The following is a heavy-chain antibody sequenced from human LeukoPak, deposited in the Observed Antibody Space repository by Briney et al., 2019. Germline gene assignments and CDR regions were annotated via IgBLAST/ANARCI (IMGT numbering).Heavy chain of an antibody. D-gene: IGHD2-21*01. V-gene: IGHV1-46*01. CDR3: ARVVFAARYYYGMDV. Sequence: ASVKVSCKASGYTFTSYYMHWVRQAPGQGREWMGLINPSGGSTTHAQKFQGRVTMTRDTSTSTVYMELSSLRSEDTAVYYCARVVFAARYYYGMDVWGQGTTVTVSS. J-gene: IGHJ6*02. CDR2: INPSGGST. CDR1: GYTFTSYY.